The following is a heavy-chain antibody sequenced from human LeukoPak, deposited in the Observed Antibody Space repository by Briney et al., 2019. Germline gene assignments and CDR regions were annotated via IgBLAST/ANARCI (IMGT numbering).Heavy chain of an antibody. CDR2: INPNSGGT. Sequence: ASGKVSCKASGYTFTGYYMHWVRQAPGQGLEWMGWINPNSGGTNYAQKFQGRVTMTRDTSISTAYMELSRLRSDDTAVYYCARARYSSSWFGAHWGQGTLVTVSS. V-gene: IGHV1-2*02. CDR1: GYTFTGYY. D-gene: IGHD6-13*01. CDR3: ARARYSSSWFGAH. J-gene: IGHJ4*02.